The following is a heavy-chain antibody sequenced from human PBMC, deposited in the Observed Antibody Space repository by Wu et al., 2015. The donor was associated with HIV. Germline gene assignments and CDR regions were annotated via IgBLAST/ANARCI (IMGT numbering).Heavy chain of an antibody. J-gene: IGHJ3*02. D-gene: IGHD3-22*01. CDR2: MNPNSGNT. V-gene: IGHV1-8*01. CDR3: ARMQYYYDSSGYSHDAFDI. Sequence: QVQLVQSGAEVKKPGASVKVSCKASGYTFTSYDINWVRQATGQGLEWMGWMNPNSGNTGYAQKFQGRVTMTRNTSISTAYMELSSLRSEDTAVYYCARMQYYYDSSGYSHDAFDIWGQGTMVTSLQ. CDR1: GYTFTSYD.